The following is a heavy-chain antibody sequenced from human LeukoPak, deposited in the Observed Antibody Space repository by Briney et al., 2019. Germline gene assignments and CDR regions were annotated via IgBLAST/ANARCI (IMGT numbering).Heavy chain of an antibody. CDR1: GYTFTSYG. J-gene: IGHJ3*02. CDR2: ISAYNGNT. CDR3: ARANRGDSPDAFDI. D-gene: IGHD3-22*01. V-gene: IGHV1-18*01. Sequence: VASVKVSCKASGYTFTSYGISWVRQAPGQGLEWMGWISAYNGNTNYAQKLQGRVTMTTDTSTSTAYMELRSLRSDDTAVYYCARANRGDSPDAFDIWGQGTMVTVSS.